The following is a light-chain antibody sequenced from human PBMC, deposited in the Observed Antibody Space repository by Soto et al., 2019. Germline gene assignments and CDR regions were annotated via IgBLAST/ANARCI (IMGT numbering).Light chain of an antibody. V-gene: IGKV4-1*01. CDR3: QQYYSTPYT. J-gene: IGKJ2*01. CDR2: WAS. CDR1: QSVLYSSNNKNY. Sequence: DIVMTQSPDSLAVSLGERATINCKSSQSVLYSSNNKNYLAWYQQKPGQPPKLLIYWASTRESGVPDRFSGSGSGRDFTLTISSLQAEDVAVYYCQQYYSTPYTFGQGNKLEIK.